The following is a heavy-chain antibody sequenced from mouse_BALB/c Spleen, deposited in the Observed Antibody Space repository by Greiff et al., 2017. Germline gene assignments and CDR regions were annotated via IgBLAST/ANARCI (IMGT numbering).Heavy chain of an antibody. CDR1: GFTFSSFG. D-gene: IGHD6-1*01. Sequence: EVKLVESGGGLVQPGGSRKLSCAASGFTFSSFGMHWVRQAPEKGLEWVAYISSGSSTIYYADTVKGRFTISRDNPKNTLFLQMTSLRSEDTAMYYCAGGRGPYYAMDYWGQGTSVTVSA. J-gene: IGHJ4*01. V-gene: IGHV5-17*02. CDR3: AGGRGPYYAMDY. CDR2: ISSGSSTI.